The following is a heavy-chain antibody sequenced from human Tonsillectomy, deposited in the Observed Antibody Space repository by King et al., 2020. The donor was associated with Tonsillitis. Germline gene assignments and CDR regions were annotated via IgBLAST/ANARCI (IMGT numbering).Heavy chain of an antibody. CDR3: ARPYFDILTGYFY. V-gene: IGHV3-23*04. CDR1: GFTFSSYA. J-gene: IGHJ4*02. Sequence: QLVQSGGGLVQRGGSLRLSCVASGFTFSSYAMSWVRQAPGKGLEWVSAISGSGGSTYYADSEKGRFTISRDNSKNTLYLQMNSLRAEGTALYYCARPYFDILTGYFYWGQGTLVTVSS. CDR2: ISGSGGST. D-gene: IGHD3-9*01.